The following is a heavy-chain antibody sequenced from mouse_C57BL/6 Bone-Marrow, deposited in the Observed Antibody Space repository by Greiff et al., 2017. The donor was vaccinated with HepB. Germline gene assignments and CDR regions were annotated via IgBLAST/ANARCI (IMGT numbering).Heavy chain of an antibody. D-gene: IGHD1-1*01. J-gene: IGHJ4*01. CDR1: GYTFTDYY. V-gene: IGHV1-76*01. CDR3: ARLYYYGSYAMDY. Sequence: VKLQESGAELVRPGASVKLSCKASGYTFTDYYINWVKQRPGQGLEWIARIYPGSGNTYYNEKFKGKATLTAEKSSSTAYMQLSSLTSEDSAVYFCARLYYYGSYAMDYWGQGTSVTVSS. CDR2: IYPGSGNT.